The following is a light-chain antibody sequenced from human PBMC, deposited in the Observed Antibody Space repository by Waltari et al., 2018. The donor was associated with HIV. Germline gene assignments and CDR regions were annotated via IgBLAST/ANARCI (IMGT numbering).Light chain of an antibody. Sequence: LPSGIPDRFSGSKSGTTASLTISGLQPEDEADYYCSTWDYRLRAVVFGGGTKLTVL. V-gene: IGLV1-36*01. CDR3: STWDYRLRAVV. J-gene: IGLJ2*01.